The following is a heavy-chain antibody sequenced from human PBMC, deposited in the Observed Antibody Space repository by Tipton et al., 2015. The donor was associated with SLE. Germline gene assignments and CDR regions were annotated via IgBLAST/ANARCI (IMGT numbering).Heavy chain of an antibody. CDR1: GFTFSSYG. V-gene: IGHV3-30*03. D-gene: IGHD3-22*01. J-gene: IGHJ6*03. CDR2: ISYDGSNK. Sequence: RSLRLSCAASGFTFSSYGMHWVRQAPGKGLEWVAVISYDGSNKYYADSVKGRFTISRDNSKNTLYLQMNSLRAEDTAVYYCARDSYYDSSGYSDYYYMDVWGKGTTVTVSS. CDR3: ARDSYYDSSGYSDYYYMDV.